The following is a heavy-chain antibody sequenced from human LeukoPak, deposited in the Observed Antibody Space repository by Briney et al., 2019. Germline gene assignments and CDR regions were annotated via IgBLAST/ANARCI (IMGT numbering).Heavy chain of an antibody. Sequence: GGSLRLSCAASGFTFSSYAMSWVRQAPGKGLEWVSVVSGSGGSTYYADSVKGRFTISRDNSKKTLYLQMNSLRAEDTAVYYCAKDKSGGLLGYFDLWGRGTLVTVSS. CDR3: AKDKSGGLLGYFDL. D-gene: IGHD2-15*01. CDR1: GFTFSSYA. V-gene: IGHV3-23*01. CDR2: VSGSGGST. J-gene: IGHJ2*01.